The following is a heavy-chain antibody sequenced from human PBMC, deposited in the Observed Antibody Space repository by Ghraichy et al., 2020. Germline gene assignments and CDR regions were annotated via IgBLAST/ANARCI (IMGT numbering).Heavy chain of an antibody. J-gene: IGHJ6*02. V-gene: IGHV3-21*01. CDR1: RVTFSSHN. D-gene: IGHD1-7*01. Sequence: GGSLRLSCAASRVTFSSHNMHWVRQSPGKGLEWVSSISDSSRYIYYADSVKGRFTISRDNAKNSLYLQMNSLRAGDTAVYYCARDSNFGNYMDVWGQGTTVTVS. CDR2: ISDSSRYI. CDR3: ARDSNFGNYMDV.